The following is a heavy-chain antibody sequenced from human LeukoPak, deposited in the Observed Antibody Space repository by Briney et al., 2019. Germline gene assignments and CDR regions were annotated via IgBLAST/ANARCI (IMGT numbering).Heavy chain of an antibody. J-gene: IGHJ5*02. CDR1: GFTFSTYA. D-gene: IGHD6-13*01. Sequence: GGSLRLSCAASGFTFSTYAMSWVRQAPGKGLEWVSVISGSGGSTYYADSVKGRFTISRDNAKNSLYLQMNSLRAEDTAVYYCAREGIAAAGTWWFDPWGQGTLVTVSS. CDR3: AREGIAAAGTWWFDP. CDR2: ISGSGGST. V-gene: IGHV3-23*01.